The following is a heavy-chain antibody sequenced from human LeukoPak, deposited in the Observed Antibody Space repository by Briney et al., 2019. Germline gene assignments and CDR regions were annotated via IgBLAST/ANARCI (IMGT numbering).Heavy chain of an antibody. J-gene: IGHJ5*01. Sequence: GGSLRLSCAASGFTFSSYAMNWVRQAPGKGLEWVSGVSDSGGSTYYADSVKGRLTISRDSSKNTLYLQMNSLRAEDTAVYYCAKGYYDILTGFDSWGQGTLVTVSS. D-gene: IGHD3-9*01. CDR3: AKGYYDILTGFDS. CDR1: GFTFSSYA. V-gene: IGHV3-23*01. CDR2: VSDSGGST.